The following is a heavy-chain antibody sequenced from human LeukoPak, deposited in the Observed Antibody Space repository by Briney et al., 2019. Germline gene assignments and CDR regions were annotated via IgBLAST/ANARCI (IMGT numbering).Heavy chain of an antibody. CDR3: ARGRIVATIRY. CDR2: INHSGST. J-gene: IGHJ4*02. V-gene: IGHV4-34*01. D-gene: IGHD5-12*01. Sequence: SETLSLTRAVYGGSFSGYYWSWSRQPPRKRLEWIGEINHSGSTNYNPSPKSRVTISVDTSKNQFSLKLSSVTAADTAVYYCARGRIVATIRYWGQGTLVTVSS. CDR1: GGSFSGYY.